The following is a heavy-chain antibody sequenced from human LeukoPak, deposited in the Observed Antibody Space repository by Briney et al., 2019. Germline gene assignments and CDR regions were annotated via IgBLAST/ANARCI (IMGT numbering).Heavy chain of an antibody. D-gene: IGHD3-16*01. CDR1: GFTFSTYA. V-gene: IGHV3-21*01. CDR3: ARRPGGVYYYYYGMDV. CDR2: ISSSSSYI. Sequence: PGGSLRLSCAASGFTFSTYAMNWVRQAPGKGLEWVSSISSSSSYIYYADSVKGRFTISRDNAKNSLYLQMNSLRAEDTAVYYCARRPGGVYYYYYGMDVWGQGTTVTVSS. J-gene: IGHJ6*02.